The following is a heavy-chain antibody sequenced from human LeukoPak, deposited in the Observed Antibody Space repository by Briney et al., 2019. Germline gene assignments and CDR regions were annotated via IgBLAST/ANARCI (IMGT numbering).Heavy chain of an antibody. D-gene: IGHD6-19*01. CDR2: INPSGGST. CDR1: GYTFTSYY. V-gene: IGHV1-46*01. Sequence: ASVNVSCKASGYTFTSYYMHWVRQAPGQGLEWMGIINPSGGSTSYAQKFQGRVTMTRDTSTSTVYMELSSLRSEDTAVYYCARAYSSGRYLDYWGQGTLVTVSS. CDR3: ARAYSSGRYLDY. J-gene: IGHJ4*02.